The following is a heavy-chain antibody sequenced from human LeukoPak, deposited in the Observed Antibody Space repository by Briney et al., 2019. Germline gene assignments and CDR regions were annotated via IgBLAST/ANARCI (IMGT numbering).Heavy chain of an antibody. V-gene: IGHV3-11*01. CDR3: ARDQVRIARGMDV. D-gene: IGHD6-13*01. Sequence: GGSLRLSCAASGFTFSDYYMSWIRQAPGKGLEWGSYISSSGSTIYYADSVKGRFTISRDNAKNSLYLQMNSLRAEDTAVYYCARDQVRIARGMDVWGQGTTVTVSS. CDR1: GFTFSDYY. CDR2: ISSSGSTI. J-gene: IGHJ6*02.